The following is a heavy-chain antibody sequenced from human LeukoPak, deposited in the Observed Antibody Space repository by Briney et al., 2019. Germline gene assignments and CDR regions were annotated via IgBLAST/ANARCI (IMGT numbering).Heavy chain of an antibody. CDR1: GYTFTGYY. CDR2: INPNSGGT. CDR3: ARLAGTTWRDAFDI. Sequence: ASVKVSCKASGYTFTGYYMHWVRQAPGQGLEWMGWINPNSGGTNYAQKFQGRVTMTRDTSISTAYMELSRLRSDDTAVYYCARLAGTTWRDAFDIWGQGTMVTVSS. V-gene: IGHV1-2*02. D-gene: IGHD1-1*01. J-gene: IGHJ3*02.